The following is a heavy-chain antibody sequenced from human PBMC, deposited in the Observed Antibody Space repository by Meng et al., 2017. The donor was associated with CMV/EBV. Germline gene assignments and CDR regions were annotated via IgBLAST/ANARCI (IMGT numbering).Heavy chain of an antibody. V-gene: IGHV4-4*07. D-gene: IGHD3-16*01. Sequence: QGQIQESRPGLGKPSETLSVSCSASGASIKNYNWNWVRQPAGQGLEWIGLIQVIGHTVYNPSLKSRVTVSLDASKSQFSLTLNSVTAADTATYYCAGSRPGGGACDYWGQGILVTVSS. CDR2: IQVIGHT. CDR1: GASIKNYN. J-gene: IGHJ4*02. CDR3: AGSRPGGGACDY.